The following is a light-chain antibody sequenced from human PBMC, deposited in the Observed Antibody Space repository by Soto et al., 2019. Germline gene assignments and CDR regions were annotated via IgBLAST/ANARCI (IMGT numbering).Light chain of an antibody. V-gene: IGKV3-11*01. J-gene: IGKJ4*01. CDR1: QSVKSH. CDR2: DTT. Sequence: EIVLTQSPATLSLSPGEKATLSCRASQSVKSHVAWHQLKPGQSPRLLIFDTTNRATGTPTRFSGSGSGTDFTLTISRLEPEDFAVYYCQQRGNWPVTFGGGTKVEI. CDR3: QQRGNWPVT.